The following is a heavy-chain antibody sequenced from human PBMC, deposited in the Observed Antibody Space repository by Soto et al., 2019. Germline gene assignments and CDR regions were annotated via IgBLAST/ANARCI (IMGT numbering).Heavy chain of an antibody. CDR1: GFTFSDYY. V-gene: IGHV3-11*05. CDR3: ARDRWAYGSDYGMDV. Sequence: SLGLSCAASGFTFSDYYMSWIRQAPGKGLEWVSYISSSSSYTNYADSVKGRFTISRDNAKNSLYLQMNSLRAEDTAVYYCARDRWAYGSDYGMDVWGQGTTVTVSS. J-gene: IGHJ6*02. CDR2: ISSSSSYT. D-gene: IGHD3-10*01.